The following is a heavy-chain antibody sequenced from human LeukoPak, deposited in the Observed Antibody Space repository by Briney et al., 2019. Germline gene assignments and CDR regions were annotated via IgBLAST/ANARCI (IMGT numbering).Heavy chain of an antibody. CDR3: AKHSGHDSICYYMDV. J-gene: IGHJ6*03. CDR2: ISSSSGNT. D-gene: IGHD5-12*01. Sequence: GGSLRLSCAASGLAFSSYAMTWVRQPPGKGLEWVSAISSSSGNTYYADSVKGRFTISRDNSKNTLYLQMNSLRAEDTAVYYCAKHSGHDSICYYMDVWGKGTTVTASS. V-gene: IGHV3-23*01. CDR1: GLAFSSYA.